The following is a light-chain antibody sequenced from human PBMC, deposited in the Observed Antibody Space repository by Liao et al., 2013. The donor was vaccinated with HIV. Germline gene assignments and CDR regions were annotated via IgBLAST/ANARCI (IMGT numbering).Light chain of an antibody. Sequence: SYELTQPPSVSVSPGQTARITCSGDALPKQYAYWYQQKPGQAPVLVIYYDSDRPSGIPERFSGSNSGNTATLTISRVEAGDEADYYCQAWDSITAVFGRGTKLTVL. CDR3: QAWDSITAV. CDR1: ALPKQY. V-gene: IGLV3-1*01. CDR2: YDS. J-gene: IGLJ2*01.